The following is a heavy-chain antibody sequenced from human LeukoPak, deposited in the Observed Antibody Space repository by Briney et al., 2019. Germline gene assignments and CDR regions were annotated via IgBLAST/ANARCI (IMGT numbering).Heavy chain of an antibody. Sequence: GGSLRLSCAASGFTVSSNYMSWVRQAPGKGLEWVSVIYSGGSTYYADSVKGRFTISRDNSKNTLYLRMNSLRAEDTAVYYCARALAVADNYWGQGTLVTVSS. CDR2: IYSGGST. CDR3: ARALAVADNY. V-gene: IGHV3-53*01. CDR1: GFTVSSNY. J-gene: IGHJ4*02. D-gene: IGHD6-19*01.